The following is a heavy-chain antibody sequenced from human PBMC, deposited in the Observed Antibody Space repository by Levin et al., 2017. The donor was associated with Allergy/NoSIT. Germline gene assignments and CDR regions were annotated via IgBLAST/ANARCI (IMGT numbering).Heavy chain of an antibody. CDR2: VSGSGGA. V-gene: IGHV3-23*01. J-gene: IGHJ4*02. Sequence: GGSLRLSCAVSGLSISNYAMSWVRQAPGKGLEWVSGVSGSGGAYYADSVKGRCTVSRDNSKNMQYLQMNSLRGDDTAVYYCAKEYSTSSSDYFWGQGTLVTVSS. CDR3: AKEYSTSSSDYF. D-gene: IGHD6-6*01. CDR1: GLSISNYA.